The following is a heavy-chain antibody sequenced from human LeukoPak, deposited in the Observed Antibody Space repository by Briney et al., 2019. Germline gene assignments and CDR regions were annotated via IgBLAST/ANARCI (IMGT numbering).Heavy chain of an antibody. J-gene: IGHJ4*02. CDR2: INRDGSTK. D-gene: IGHD1-26*01. Sequence: GGSLRLSCAASGFTFSNSWMAWVRQAPGKGMQWVANINRDGSTKHYADSLKGRFTISRDNPKNSLYLQMNNLRADDTAVYYCTRDTEGSLDYWGQGILVTVAS. CDR3: TRDTEGSLDY. V-gene: IGHV3-7*01. CDR1: GFTFSNSW.